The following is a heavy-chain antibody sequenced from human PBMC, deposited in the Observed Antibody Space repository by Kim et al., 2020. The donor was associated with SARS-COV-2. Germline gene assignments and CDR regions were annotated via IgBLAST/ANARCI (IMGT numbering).Heavy chain of an antibody. V-gene: IGHV3-43D*03. CDR3: AKGVGDSSSPSRS. D-gene: IGHD6-13*01. CDR2: ISWDGGST. J-gene: IGHJ5*02. CDR1: GFTFDDYA. Sequence: GGSLRLSCAASGFTFDDYAMHWVRQAPGKGLEWVSLISWDGGSTYYADSVKGRFTISRDNSKNSLYLQMNSLRAEDTALYYCAKGVGDSSSPSRSWGQGTLVTVSS.